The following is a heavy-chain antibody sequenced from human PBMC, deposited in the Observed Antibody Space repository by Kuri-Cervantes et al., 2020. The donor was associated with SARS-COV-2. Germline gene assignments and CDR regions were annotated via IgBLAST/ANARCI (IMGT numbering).Heavy chain of an antibody. Sequence: ASVKVSCKASGYTFTGYYMHWVRQAPGQGLEWMGWINPNSGGTNYAQKFQGRVTMTRDTSISTAYMELSRLRSDDTAVYYCARVRFYDFWSGYNDYWGQGTLVTVSS. CDR3: ARVRFYDFWSGYNDY. J-gene: IGHJ4*02. CDR2: INPNSGGT. V-gene: IGHV1-2*02. D-gene: IGHD3-3*01. CDR1: GYTFTGYY.